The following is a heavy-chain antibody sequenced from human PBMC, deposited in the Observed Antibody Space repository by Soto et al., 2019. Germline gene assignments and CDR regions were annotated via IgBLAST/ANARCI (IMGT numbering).Heavy chain of an antibody. Sequence: SGPTLVNPTQTVTLTCTFSGFSLSTSGMCVSWIRQPPGRALEWLARIDWDDDKYYSTSLKTRLTISKDTSKNQVVLTMTNMDPVDTATYYCARIRHDILTGAGSDAFDIWGQGTMVTV. V-gene: IGHV2-70*11. CDR3: ARIRHDILTGAGSDAFDI. J-gene: IGHJ3*02. D-gene: IGHD3-9*01. CDR1: GFSLSTSGMC. CDR2: IDWDDDK.